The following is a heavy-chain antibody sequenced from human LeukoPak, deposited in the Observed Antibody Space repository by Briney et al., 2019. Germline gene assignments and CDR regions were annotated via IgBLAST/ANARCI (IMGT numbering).Heavy chain of an antibody. CDR1: GYTFIDYY. CDR3: ATEGYYDSSGYYTDY. Sequence: ASVKVSCKTSGYTFIDYYIYWVRQAPGQGLEWMGWINPNSGGTKYAQKFQGRVTMTRDTSISTAYMEVSRLRSEDTAVYYCATEGYYDSSGYYTDYWGQGTLVTVSS. D-gene: IGHD3-22*01. J-gene: IGHJ4*02. V-gene: IGHV1-2*02. CDR2: INPNSGGT.